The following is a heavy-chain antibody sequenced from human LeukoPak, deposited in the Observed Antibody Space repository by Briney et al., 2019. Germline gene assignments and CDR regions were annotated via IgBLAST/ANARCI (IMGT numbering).Heavy chain of an antibody. V-gene: IGHV3-33*01. CDR3: ARDTNLYGGPRASGGCDY. CDR1: GFIFSSYG. J-gene: IGHJ4*02. D-gene: IGHD4-23*01. Sequence: PGGSLRLSCAASGFIFSSYGMHWVRQAPGKGLEWVAVIRYDGSNKYYADSVKGRFTISRDNSKNTLYLQMNSLRAEDTAVYYCARDTNLYGGPRASGGCDYWGQGTLVTVSS. CDR2: IRYDGSNK.